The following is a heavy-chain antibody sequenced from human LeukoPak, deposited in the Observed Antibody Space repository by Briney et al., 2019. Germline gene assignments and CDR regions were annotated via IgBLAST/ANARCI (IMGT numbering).Heavy chain of an antibody. CDR1: GDSVSSKSAS. CDR3: ARGAGSLDY. Sequence: SQTLSLTCAISGDSVSSKSASWNWIRQSPSRGLEWLGRTYSRSKWFNDYAVSVKSRISINPDTSKNQFSLHLTSVTPDDTAVYYCARGAGSLDYWGQGTLVTLSS. J-gene: IGHJ4*02. CDR2: TYSRSKWFN. D-gene: IGHD1-26*01. V-gene: IGHV6-1*01.